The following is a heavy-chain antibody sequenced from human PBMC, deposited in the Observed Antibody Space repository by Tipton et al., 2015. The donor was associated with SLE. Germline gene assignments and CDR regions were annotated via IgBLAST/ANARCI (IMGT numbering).Heavy chain of an antibody. V-gene: IGHV3-74*01. J-gene: IGHJ3*02. D-gene: IGHD4/OR15-4a*01. CDR1: GLTFSGYC. CDR2: INSDGSST. CDR3: AKDRTMVVDAFDI. Sequence: SLRLSCAASGLTFSGYCMQWVRQAPGKGLVWVSRINSDGSSTSYADSVKGRFTISRDNAKDTLYLQMNSLRAEDTAVYYCAKDRTMVVDAFDIWGQGTMVTVSS.